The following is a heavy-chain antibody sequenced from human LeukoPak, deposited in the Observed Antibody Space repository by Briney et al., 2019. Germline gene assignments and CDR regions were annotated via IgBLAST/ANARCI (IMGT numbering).Heavy chain of an antibody. CDR1: GFTFSSYS. V-gene: IGHV3-23*01. Sequence: GGSLRLSCAASGFTFSSYSMSWVRQAPGKGLEWVSAISGSGGSTYYADSVKGRFTISRDNSKNTLYLQMNSLRVEDTAVYYCASGVEMATSIFDYWGQGTLVPVSS. D-gene: IGHD5-24*01. J-gene: IGHJ4*02. CDR3: ASGVEMATSIFDY. CDR2: ISGSGGST.